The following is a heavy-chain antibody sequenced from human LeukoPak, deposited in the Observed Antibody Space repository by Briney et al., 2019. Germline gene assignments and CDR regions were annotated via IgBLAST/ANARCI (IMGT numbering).Heavy chain of an antibody. CDR2: IYYSGRT. J-gene: IGHJ2*01. CDR1: GGSISSSSYY. D-gene: IGHD6-19*01. Sequence: ASETLSLTCTVSGGSISSSSYYWGWIRQPPGKGLEWIGSIYYSGRTYCNLSLKSRVTISVNTSKNQFSLNLSSVSAADTAMYYCARQAVGLGHFDLWGRGTLVSVSS. V-gene: IGHV4-39*01. CDR3: ARQAVGLGHFDL.